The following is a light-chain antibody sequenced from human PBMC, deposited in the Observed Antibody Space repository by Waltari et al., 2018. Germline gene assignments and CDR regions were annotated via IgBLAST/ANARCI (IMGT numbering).Light chain of an antibody. V-gene: IGKV1-9*01. CDR1: PGISTS. CDR3: QQLNNYPVT. J-gene: IGKJ5*01. Sequence: DIQLTQSPSFLSASVGDTVTITCLASPGISTSCAWYQQKPGKAPKLLIYFASSLQGGVPPRFSGSGSGTEFTLTIRSLQPEDFATYYCQQLNNYPVTFGQGTRLDIK. CDR2: FAS.